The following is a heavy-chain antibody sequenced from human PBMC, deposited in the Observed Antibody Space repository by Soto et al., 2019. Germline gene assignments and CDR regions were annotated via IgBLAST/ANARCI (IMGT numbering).Heavy chain of an antibody. Sequence: SETLSLTCTVSGGSISSSSYYWSWIRQHPGKGLEWNGSIYYSGSTYYNPSLKSRVTISVDTSKNQFSLKLSSVTAAYTAVYYCARHLQIGRYSYGYYYGMDVWGQGTTVTVSS. CDR2: IYYSGST. CDR3: ARHLQIGRYSYGYYYGMDV. V-gene: IGHV4-39*01. CDR1: GGSISSSSYY. J-gene: IGHJ6*02. D-gene: IGHD5-18*01.